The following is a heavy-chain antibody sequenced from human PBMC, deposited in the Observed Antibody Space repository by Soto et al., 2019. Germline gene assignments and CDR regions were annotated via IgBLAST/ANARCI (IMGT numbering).Heavy chain of an antibody. V-gene: IGHV3-23*01. D-gene: IGHD2-15*01. CDR1: GITFVSYA. Sequence: EVQLLESGGDLVQPGESLRLSCEASGITFVSYAMSWVRQAPGKGLEWISAVSTTGDTTHYAESVKGRFTIARDNSKNTLYLHMNSLRAEDTAVYYCAARRYCDGGGCYCPDHWGQGTLVTVSS. J-gene: IGHJ4*02. CDR2: VSTTGDTT. CDR3: AARRYCDGGGCYCPDH.